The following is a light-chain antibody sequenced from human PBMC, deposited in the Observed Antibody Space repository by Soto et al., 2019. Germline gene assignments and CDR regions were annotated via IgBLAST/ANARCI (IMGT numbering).Light chain of an antibody. CDR2: LGS. CDR1: QSLLHSNGYNS. J-gene: IGKJ1*01. V-gene: IGKV2-28*01. Sequence: DIVMTQSPLSLPVTPGEPASISCRSSQSLLHSNGYNSLAWYLQKPGQSPQLLIYLGSNRASGVPDRFGGSGSGTDFTLKISRVEAEDVGVYYCMQALPTWTFGQGTKVEIK. CDR3: MQALPTWT.